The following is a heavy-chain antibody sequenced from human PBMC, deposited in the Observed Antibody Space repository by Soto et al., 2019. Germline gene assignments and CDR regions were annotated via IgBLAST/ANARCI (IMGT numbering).Heavy chain of an antibody. D-gene: IGHD2-8*02. CDR2: TSSDGGTT. J-gene: IGHJ4*02. Sequence: PGGSLRLTCAASEFTFSTYAMHWVRQAPGKGLEWVAVTSSDGGTTFYGDSVKGRFTISRDNSKNTVYLQMNSLRVYDTALYYCVRDRPCTGTVDYWGQGALVTVSS. CDR3: VRDRPCTGTVDY. CDR1: EFTFSTYA. V-gene: IGHV3-30-3*01.